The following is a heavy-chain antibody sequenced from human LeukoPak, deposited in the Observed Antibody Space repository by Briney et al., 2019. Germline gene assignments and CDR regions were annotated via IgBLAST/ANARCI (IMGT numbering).Heavy chain of an antibody. J-gene: IGHJ3*02. D-gene: IGHD3-3*01. CDR3: ARPGTIFGVVRGAFDI. Sequence: GASVKVSCKASGDTFSSYDINWVRQAPGQGLEWMGWISAYNGNTNYAQKLQGRVTMTTDTSTSTAYMELRSLRSDDTAVYYCARPGTIFGVVRGAFDIWGQGTMVTVSS. V-gene: IGHV1-18*01. CDR1: GDTFSSYD. CDR2: ISAYNGNT.